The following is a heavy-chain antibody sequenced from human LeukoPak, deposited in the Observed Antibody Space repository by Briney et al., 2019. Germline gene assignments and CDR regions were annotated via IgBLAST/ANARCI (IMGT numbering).Heavy chain of an antibody. CDR3: AKERVIAAAGIYDYFDS. CDR2: ISYDGNGSKK. CDR1: GFIFSTYG. J-gene: IGHJ4*02. D-gene: IGHD6-13*01. V-gene: IGHV3-30*18. Sequence: GRSLRLSCAASGFIFSTYGMHWVRQGPGKGLEWVAVISYDGNGSKKYYADSVKGRSTISRDNSKNTLYLQMNSLRAEDTAVYYCAKERVIAAAGIYDYFDSWGQGTLVTVSS.